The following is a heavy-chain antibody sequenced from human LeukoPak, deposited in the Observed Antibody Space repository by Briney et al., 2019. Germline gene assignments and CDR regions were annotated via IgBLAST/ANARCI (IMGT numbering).Heavy chain of an antibody. CDR2: IRAKAYGGTT. Sequence: GGSLRLSCTTSGLTFGDFPMTWVRQAPGKGLEWVGYIRAKAYGGTTEYTASVKGRFIISRDDSTRIAYLQMSSLRPEDTAGYNCTRGSGRYEYWGQGTPVIVSS. D-gene: IGHD1-26*01. V-gene: IGHV3-49*04. J-gene: IGHJ4*02. CDR3: TRGSGRYEY. CDR1: GLTFGDFP.